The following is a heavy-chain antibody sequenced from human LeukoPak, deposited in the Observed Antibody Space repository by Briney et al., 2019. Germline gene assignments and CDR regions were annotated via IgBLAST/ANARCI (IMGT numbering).Heavy chain of an antibody. V-gene: IGHV4-39*07. CDR3: ARRMGSSWYRYFDY. D-gene: IGHD6-13*01. CDR2: IYYSGTT. J-gene: IGHJ4*02. CDR1: GGSISSSGYY. Sequence: PSETLSLTCTVSGGSISSSGYYWGWIRQPRGKGLEWIGSIYYSGTTYYNLSLKSRVTISVDTSKNQFSLKLTSVTAADTAVYYCARRMGSSWYRYFDYWGQGTLVTVSS.